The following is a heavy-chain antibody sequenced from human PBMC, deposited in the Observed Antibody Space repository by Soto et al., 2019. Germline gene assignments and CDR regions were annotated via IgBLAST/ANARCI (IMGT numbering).Heavy chain of an antibody. V-gene: IGHV3-15*04. Sequence: EVQLVESGGGLVKPGGSLRLSCAASGFNFSNTWMSCVRQAPGKGLEWVGRIESKADGGTTDYAAPVKGRFTISRDDSTNTLFLQMDSLKTGDTAVYYCSTGRSSNYHWGQGTLVTVSS. J-gene: IGHJ4*02. CDR2: IESKADGGTT. CDR1: GFNFSNTW. CDR3: STGRSSNYH. D-gene: IGHD2-2*01.